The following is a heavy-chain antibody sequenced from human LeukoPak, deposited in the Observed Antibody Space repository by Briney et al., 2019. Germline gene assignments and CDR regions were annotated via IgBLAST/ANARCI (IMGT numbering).Heavy chain of an antibody. V-gene: IGHV3-30-3*01. CDR3: ARDRLVGPWLVQGSGMDV. Sequence: PGGSLRLSCAASGFTFGSYAMSWVRQAPGKGLEWVAVISYDGSSKYYADSVKGRFTISRDSSKNTLYLQMNSLRAEDTALYYCARDRLVGPWLVQGSGMDVWGQGTTVTVSS. J-gene: IGHJ6*02. D-gene: IGHD6-19*01. CDR2: ISYDGSSK. CDR1: GFTFGSYA.